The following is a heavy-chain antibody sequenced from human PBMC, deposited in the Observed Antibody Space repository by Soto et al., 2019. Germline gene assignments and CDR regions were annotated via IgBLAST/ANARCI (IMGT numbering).Heavy chain of an antibody. CDR2: IFYSVST. J-gene: IGHJ4*02. CDR3: ARGYRQSGYSSSWVFDY. Sequence: QVQLQESGPGLVKPSQTLSLICTVSGGSINSGGYYWNWIRQHPGRGLEWIGYIFYSVSTYYNPFLWSRVTISADTSENQFALNLSSVTAADTAVYFCARGYRQSGYSSSWVFDYWGQGTLVNVSS. D-gene: IGHD6-13*01. CDR1: GGSINSGGYY. V-gene: IGHV4-31*03.